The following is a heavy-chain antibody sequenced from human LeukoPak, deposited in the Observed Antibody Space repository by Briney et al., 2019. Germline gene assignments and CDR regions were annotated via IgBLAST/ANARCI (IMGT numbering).Heavy chain of an antibody. CDR3: ARDSCSSTSCPVSYYGMDV. Sequence: SETLSLTCTVSGGSISSYYWSWIRQPPGKGLEWIGYIYYSGSTNYNPSLKSRFTISVDTSKNQFSLKLSSVTAADTAVYYCARDSCSSTSCPVSYYGMDVWGKGTTVTVSS. J-gene: IGHJ6*04. D-gene: IGHD2-2*01. CDR1: GGSISSYY. CDR2: IYYSGST. V-gene: IGHV4-59*01.